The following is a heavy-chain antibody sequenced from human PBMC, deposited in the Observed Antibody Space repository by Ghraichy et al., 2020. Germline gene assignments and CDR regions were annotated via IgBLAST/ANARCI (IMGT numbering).Heavy chain of an antibody. D-gene: IGHD1-1*01. V-gene: IGHV3-21*06. CDR2: ITSSSSYM. Sequence: GGSLRLSCAASGFTFSSYSMDWVRQAPGMGLEWVSSITSSSSYMYYADSVRGRFTISRDNAKNSLYLQMNSLRAEDTAVYYCARRIATTGTVWSRNPRRSGYFDYWGQGTLVTVSS. CDR1: GFTFSSYS. CDR3: ARRIATTGTVWSRNPRRSGYFDY. J-gene: IGHJ4*02.